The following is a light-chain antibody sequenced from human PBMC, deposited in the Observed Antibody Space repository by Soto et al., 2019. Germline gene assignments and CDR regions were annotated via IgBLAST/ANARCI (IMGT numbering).Light chain of an antibody. V-gene: IGKV3-11*01. CDR3: QQRTNWPLTFT. Sequence: EIVLTQSPATLSLSPGERATLSCRASQSVSSYLAWYQQKPGQAPRLLIYDTSKRATGIPARFSGSGSGTDFSLTISSLEPEDFAVYYCQQRTNWPLTFTFGPGTKVDIK. CDR2: DTS. J-gene: IGKJ3*01. CDR1: QSVSSY.